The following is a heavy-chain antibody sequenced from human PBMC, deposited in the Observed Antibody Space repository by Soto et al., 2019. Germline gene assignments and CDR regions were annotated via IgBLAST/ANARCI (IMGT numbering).Heavy chain of an antibody. CDR1: GYTFCSSW. CDR3: GSIRQNLDY. Sequence: PGXSTSLCSAASGYTFCSSWMDWVRQATGKGLVCVXRINTXGSSTSYADSXXGRFTISXXNAKNTLYMQMNRMRAQDTAVYYCGSIRQNLDYWGQGTLVTVTS. J-gene: IGHJ4*02. D-gene: IGHD3-3*02. CDR2: INTXGSST. V-gene: IGHV3-74*01.